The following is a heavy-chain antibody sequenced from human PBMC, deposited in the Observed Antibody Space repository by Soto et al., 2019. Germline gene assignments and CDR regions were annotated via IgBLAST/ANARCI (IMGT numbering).Heavy chain of an antibody. V-gene: IGHV1-18*04. CDR2: ISPYNGNT. D-gene: IGHD2-15*01. CDR3: ARVPTPTHGDSDKNNWFAP. CDR1: GYTFTTYG. J-gene: IGHJ5*02. Sequence: QFQLVQSGGEVKKPGASVTVSCKTYGYTFTTYGIHWVRQAPGQGLEWMGWISPYNGNTNYAQSLQGRVTMTTDTSMSTAYMELRSLRSDDTAVYYCARVPTPTHGDSDKNNWFAPWGQGTLVTVSS.